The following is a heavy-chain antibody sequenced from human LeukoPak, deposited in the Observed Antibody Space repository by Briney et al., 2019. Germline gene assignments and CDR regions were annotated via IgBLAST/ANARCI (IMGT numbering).Heavy chain of an antibody. V-gene: IGHV4-38-2*01. Sequence: SETLSLTCAVSGGSISSGYYWGWIRQPPGKGLEWIGSIYHSGSTYYNPSLKSRVTISVDTSKNQFSLKLSSVTAADTAVYYCARGYYYDSSGYYYLIVPFDYWGQGTLVTVSS. CDR3: ARGYYYDSSGYYYLIVPFDY. J-gene: IGHJ4*02. CDR2: IYHSGST. D-gene: IGHD3-22*01. CDR1: GGSISSGYY.